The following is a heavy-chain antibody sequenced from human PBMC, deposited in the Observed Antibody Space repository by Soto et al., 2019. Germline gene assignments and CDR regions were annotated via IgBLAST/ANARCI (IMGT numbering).Heavy chain of an antibody. J-gene: IGHJ4*02. Sequence: SVKVSCEASGGAFTDYIFDWVRRAPGQGLEWMGGIIPMFGTPKYAQKFQHRVTISADVSTGTAYMELTRLRFDDTAVYYCAGGRDQPPVGLYFESWGEGTRVTVSS. CDR2: IIPMFGTP. D-gene: IGHD1-26*01. CDR1: GGAFTDYI. CDR3: AGGRDQPPVGLYFES. V-gene: IGHV1-69*13.